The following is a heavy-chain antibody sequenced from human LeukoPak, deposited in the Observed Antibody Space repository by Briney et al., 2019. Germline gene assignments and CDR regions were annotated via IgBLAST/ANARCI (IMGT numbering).Heavy chain of an antibody. D-gene: IGHD4-17*01. CDR1: GFTFSSYA. CDR2: ISGSGGST. Sequence: GGSLRLSCAASGFTFSSYAMSWVRQAPGKGLEWVSVISGSGGSTYYADSVKGRFTISRDNSKNTLYLQMNSLRAEDTAVYYCAKQTSRAVTTSYFDYWGQGTLVTVSS. CDR3: AKQTSRAVTTSYFDY. V-gene: IGHV3-23*01. J-gene: IGHJ4*02.